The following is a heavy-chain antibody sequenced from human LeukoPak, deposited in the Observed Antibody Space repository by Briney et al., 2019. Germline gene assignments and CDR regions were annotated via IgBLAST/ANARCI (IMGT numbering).Heavy chain of an antibody. V-gene: IGHV4-4*09. Sequence: PSETLSLTCTVSGGSISSYYWSWIRQPPGKGLEWIGYIYTSGSTNYNPSLKSRVTISVDTSKNQFSLKLSSVTAADTAVYYCARNYVGQSVYYYCYYMDVWGKGTTVTVSS. CDR2: IYTSGST. CDR3: ARNYVGQSVYYYCYYMDV. D-gene: IGHD1-7*01. CDR1: GGSISSYY. J-gene: IGHJ6*03.